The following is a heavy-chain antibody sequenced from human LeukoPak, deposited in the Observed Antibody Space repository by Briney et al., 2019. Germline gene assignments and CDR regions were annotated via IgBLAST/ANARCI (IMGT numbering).Heavy chain of an antibody. Sequence: SETLSLTCAVYGGSFSGYYWSWIRQPPGKGLEWIGEINHSGSTNYNPSLKSRVTISVDTSKNQFSLKLSSVTAADTAVYYCAANYYDSSGYHYTGDYWGQGTLVTVSS. CDR3: AANYYDSSGYHYTGDY. CDR2: INHSGST. D-gene: IGHD3-22*01. CDR1: GGSFSGYY. J-gene: IGHJ4*02. V-gene: IGHV4-34*01.